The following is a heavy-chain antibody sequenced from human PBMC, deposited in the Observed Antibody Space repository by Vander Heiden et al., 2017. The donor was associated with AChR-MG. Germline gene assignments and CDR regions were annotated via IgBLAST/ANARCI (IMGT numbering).Heavy chain of an antibody. Sequence: QVQLQESGPGLVKPSETLSLTCAVSGYSISSGYYWGWIRQPPGKGLEWIGSVYHSGTTYYNPSLKSRVTISVDTSKNQFSLKLSSVTAADTAVYYCAREPRDDFWSGIDYWCQGTLVTVSS. CDR2: VYHSGTT. V-gene: IGHV4-38-2*02. D-gene: IGHD3-3*01. J-gene: IGHJ4*02. CDR3: AREPRDDFWSGIDY. CDR1: GYSISSGYY.